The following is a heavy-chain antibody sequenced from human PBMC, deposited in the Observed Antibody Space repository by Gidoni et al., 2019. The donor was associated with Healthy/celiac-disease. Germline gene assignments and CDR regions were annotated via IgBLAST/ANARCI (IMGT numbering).Heavy chain of an antibody. CDR3: ARAGSSGWYVFNWFDP. Sequence: QVQLVHSGAAVKHPGSSVKVSCKASGGPLSSYTISWVRQDHGQGLEWMGSIIPIHGIAQYAQKCQDRSTITAYKSTSTAYMQLSSLRSEDTAVYYCARAGSSGWYVFNWFDPWCQGTLVTVSS. J-gene: IGHJ5*02. D-gene: IGHD6-19*01. V-gene: IGHV1-69*02. CDR1: GGPLSSYT. CDR2: IIPIHGIA.